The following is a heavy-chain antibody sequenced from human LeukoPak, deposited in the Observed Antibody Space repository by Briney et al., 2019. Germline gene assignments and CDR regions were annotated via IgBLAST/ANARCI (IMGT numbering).Heavy chain of an antibody. V-gene: IGHV3-74*01. CDR3: ATARNFRFEY. Sequence: GSLRLSCATSGLTFRTTWMHWVRQAPGKGLMWVSRTNGEGTTIDYADSVKGRFTVSRDYAKNTLFLQMNNLRTEDTALYFCATARNFRFEYWGQGSLVIVSA. CDR2: TNGEGTTI. J-gene: IGHJ4*02. D-gene: IGHD1-7*01. CDR1: GLTFRTTW.